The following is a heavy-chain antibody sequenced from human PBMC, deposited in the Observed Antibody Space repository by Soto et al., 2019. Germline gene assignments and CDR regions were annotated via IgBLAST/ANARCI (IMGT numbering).Heavy chain of an antibody. Sequence: SVKVSCKASGGSFSSYAISWVRQAPGQGLEWMGGIIPIFGTANYAQKFQGRVTITADKSTSTAYMELSSLRSEDTAVYYCAKGSGYQYYFDYWGQGTLVTVSS. J-gene: IGHJ4*02. D-gene: IGHD3-22*01. CDR2: IIPIFGTA. CDR3: AKGSGYQYYFDY. V-gene: IGHV1-69*06. CDR1: GGSFSSYA.